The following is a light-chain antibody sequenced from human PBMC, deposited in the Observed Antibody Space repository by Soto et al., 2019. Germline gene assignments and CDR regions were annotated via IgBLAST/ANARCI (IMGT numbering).Light chain of an antibody. CDR3: TSYTTSTTRV. Sequence: QSALTQPASVSGSPGQSITISCTGTSSDVGSYTYVSWYQQHPGKAPKLMIYDVSHRPSGVSNRFSGSKSGHTASLTISGLQAEDEADYYCTSYTTSTTRVFGGGTKLTVL. J-gene: IGLJ3*02. CDR2: DVS. V-gene: IGLV2-14*01. CDR1: SSDVGSYTY.